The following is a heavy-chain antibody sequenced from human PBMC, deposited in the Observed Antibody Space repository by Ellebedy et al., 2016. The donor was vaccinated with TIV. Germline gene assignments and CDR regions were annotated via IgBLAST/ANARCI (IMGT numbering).Heavy chain of an antibody. CDR2: VYRDGHT. CDR1: GGSIDSDNY. J-gene: IGHJ4*02. V-gene: IGHV4-4*02. CDR3: ARGGASSKYFDY. Sequence: MPSETLSLTCGVSGGSIDSDNYWSWVRQPPGKGLEWIGEVYRDGHTNYNPSLKSRVTISVDTSKNQFSLELSSVTAADTAVYYCARGGASSKYFDYWGQGTLVTVSS.